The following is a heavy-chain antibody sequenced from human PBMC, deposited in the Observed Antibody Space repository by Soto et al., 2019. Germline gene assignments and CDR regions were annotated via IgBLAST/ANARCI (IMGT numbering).Heavy chain of an antibody. CDR1: GYTFTGYY. D-gene: IGHD2-2*02. CDR3: ARDAPRYTPWDGMDV. V-gene: IGHV1-2*02. Sequence: QVQLVQSGAEVKKPGASVKVSCKASGYTFTGYYMHWVRQAPGQGLEWMGWINPNSGGTNYAQKFHGRVTITRDTSISTADIELRRMRSNETAVYYCARDAPRYTPWDGMDVWGQGTTVTVSS. J-gene: IGHJ6*02. CDR2: INPNSGGT.